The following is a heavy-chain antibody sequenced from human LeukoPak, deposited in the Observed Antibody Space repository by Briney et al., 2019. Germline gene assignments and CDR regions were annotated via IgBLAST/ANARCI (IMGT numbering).Heavy chain of an antibody. CDR1: GYTFTTYS. D-gene: IGHD2-2*01. V-gene: IGHV1-3*01. CDR3: ARDRWTYPGYCSYTNCYAVDY. J-gene: IGHJ4*02. Sequence: ASVKVSCKASGYTFTTYSIFWVRQAPGQGLEWMGWINAGNGNTKYSQKLQGRVTITRDTSANTAYVELSSLRSEDTAVYYCARDRWTYPGYCSYTNCYAVDYWGQGTLVTVSS. CDR2: INAGNGNT.